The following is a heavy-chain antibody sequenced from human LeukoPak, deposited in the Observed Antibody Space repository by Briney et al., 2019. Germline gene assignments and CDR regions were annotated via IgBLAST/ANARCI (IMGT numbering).Heavy chain of an antibody. D-gene: IGHD6-13*01. J-gene: IGHJ6*02. CDR2: VSTTGST. CDR1: GGSIISYY. V-gene: IGHV4-4*07. Sequence: SETLSLTCTVSGGSIISYYWRWLRQPAGKGLEGIGRVSTTGSTTYNPSLKSRVTMSVDTSKNQFSLKLSSVTAADTAVYYCARNLQDSSSWYSYYYYGMDVWGQGTTVTVSS. CDR3: ARNLQDSSSWYSYYYYGMDV.